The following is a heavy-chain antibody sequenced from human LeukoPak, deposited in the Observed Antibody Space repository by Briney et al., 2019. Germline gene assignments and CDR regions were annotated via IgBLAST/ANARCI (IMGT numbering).Heavy chain of an antibody. J-gene: IGHJ4*02. V-gene: IGHV3-49*04. CDR3: TRVDRAEEFSEWFFAY. D-gene: IGHD3-3*01. CDR2: IRDKTYGRTT. Sequence: GGSLRLSCTASGFTFGDYAMSWVRQAPGKGLEGVGFIRDKTYGRTTEYAASVKGRFTISRDDSKSIAYLQMNSLKTEDTAVYYCTRVDRAEEFSEWFFAYWGQGTLVTVSS. CDR1: GFTFGDYA.